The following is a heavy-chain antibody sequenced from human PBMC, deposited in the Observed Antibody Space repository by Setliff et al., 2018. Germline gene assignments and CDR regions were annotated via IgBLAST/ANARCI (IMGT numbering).Heavy chain of an antibody. Sequence: VASVKVSCKASGYTFTSYYIHWVRQAPGQGLEWMGVINPKNGGATYPQNLQGRVTMTRDTSISTAYMELSRLRSDDTAVYYCARDWRDYGAMGYWGQGTLVTVSS. CDR3: ARDWRDYGAMGY. D-gene: IGHD4-17*01. J-gene: IGHJ4*02. CDR2: INPKNGGA. V-gene: IGHV1-2*02. CDR1: GYTFTSYY.